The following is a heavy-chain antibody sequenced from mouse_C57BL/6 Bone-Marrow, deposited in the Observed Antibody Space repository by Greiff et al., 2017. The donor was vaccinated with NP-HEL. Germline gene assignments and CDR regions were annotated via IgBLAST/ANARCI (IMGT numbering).Heavy chain of an antibody. CDR3: ARPYYYGSSRYYFDY. J-gene: IGHJ2*01. D-gene: IGHD1-1*01. Sequence: VQLQQSVAELVRPGASVKLSCTASGFNIKNTYMHWVKQRPEQGLEWIGRIDPANGNTKYAPKFQCKATITADTSSNTAYLQLSSLTSEDTAIYYCARPYYYGSSRYYFDYWGQGTTLTVSS. CDR1: GFNIKNTY. CDR2: IDPANGNT. V-gene: IGHV14-3*01.